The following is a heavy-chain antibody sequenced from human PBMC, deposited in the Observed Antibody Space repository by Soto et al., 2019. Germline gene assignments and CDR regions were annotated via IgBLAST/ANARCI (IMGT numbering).Heavy chain of an antibody. J-gene: IGHJ3*02. Sequence: ASVKVSCKASGYTFTSYGISWVRQAPGQGLEWMGWISAYNGNTNYAQKLQGRVTMTTDTSTSTAYMELRSLRSDDTAVYYCARERFYYDSSDPTPVFDIGGKGKMVTVPS. CDR3: ARERFYYDSSDPTPVFDI. CDR2: ISAYNGNT. V-gene: IGHV1-18*01. CDR1: GYTFTSYG. D-gene: IGHD3-22*01.